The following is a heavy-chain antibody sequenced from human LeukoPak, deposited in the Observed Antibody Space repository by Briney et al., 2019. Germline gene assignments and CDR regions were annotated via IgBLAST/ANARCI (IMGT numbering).Heavy chain of an antibody. CDR3: ARRGSYYGSGSYYKATYYFDY. V-gene: IGHV4-34*01. Sequence: SETLSLTCAAYGGSFSGYYWSWIRQPPGKGLEWIGEINHSGSTNYNPSLKSRVTISVDTSKNQFSLKLSSVTAADTAVYYCARRGSYYGSGSYYKATYYFDYWGQGTLVTVSS. J-gene: IGHJ4*02. CDR1: GGSFSGYY. D-gene: IGHD3-10*01. CDR2: INHSGST.